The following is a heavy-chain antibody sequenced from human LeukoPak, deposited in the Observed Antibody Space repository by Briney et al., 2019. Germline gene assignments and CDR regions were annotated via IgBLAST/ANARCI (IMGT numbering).Heavy chain of an antibody. V-gene: IGHV4-59*01. Sequence: KPSETLSLTCTVSGGSISGYYWSWIRQPPGKGLEWIGCIYYSGSTNYNPSLKSRVTISVDTSKNQFSLKLTSVTAADTAVYYCTRGARHPDYWGQGTLVTVSS. CDR2: IYYSGST. J-gene: IGHJ4*02. CDR3: TRGARHPDY. CDR1: GGSISGYY.